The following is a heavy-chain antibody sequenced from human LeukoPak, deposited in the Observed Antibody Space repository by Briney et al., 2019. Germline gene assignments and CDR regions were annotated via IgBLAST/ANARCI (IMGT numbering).Heavy chain of an antibody. Sequence: GGSLRLSCAASGFTFSSYGMHWVRQAPGKGLEWVAVIWYDGSNKYYADSVKGRFTISRDNSKNTLYLQMNSLRAEDTAVYYCAKGTYCSSTSCPGDAFDIWGQGTMVTVSS. CDR3: AKGTYCSSTSCPGDAFDI. D-gene: IGHD2-2*01. J-gene: IGHJ3*02. CDR2: IWYDGSNK. CDR1: GFTFSSYG. V-gene: IGHV3-30*02.